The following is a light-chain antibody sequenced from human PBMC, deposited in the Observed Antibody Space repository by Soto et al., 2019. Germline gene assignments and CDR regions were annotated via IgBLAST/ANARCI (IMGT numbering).Light chain of an antibody. J-gene: IGKJ1*01. Sequence: DIPMTQSPSTLSASVGDRVTITCRASQSLTMWLAGYQQKPGKAPNLLIYKTSSLASGVPSRFSGSGSGTEFTLTISSLQPDDFATYYCQHWTDYSWTLGQGTKVEGK. V-gene: IGKV1-5*03. CDR1: QSLTMW. CDR3: QHWTDYSWT. CDR2: KTS.